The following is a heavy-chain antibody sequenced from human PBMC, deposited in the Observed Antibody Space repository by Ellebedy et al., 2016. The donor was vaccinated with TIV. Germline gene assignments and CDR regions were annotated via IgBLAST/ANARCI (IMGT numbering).Heavy chain of an antibody. CDR1: GGSISSYS. D-gene: IGHD1-14*01. CDR2: ISYTGNT. V-gene: IGHV4-59*12. Sequence: MPSETLSLTCTVSGGSISSYSWSWIRQPPGKGLEWIGYISYTGNTNYNPSLKSRVTVSVDTSKNQLSLKLSSVTAADTAVYYCASAVFGTKFDFWGQGTLVTVSS. CDR3: ASAVFGTKFDF. J-gene: IGHJ4*02.